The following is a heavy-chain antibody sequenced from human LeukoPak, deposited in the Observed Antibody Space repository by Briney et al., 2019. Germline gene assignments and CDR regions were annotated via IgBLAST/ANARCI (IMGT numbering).Heavy chain of an antibody. D-gene: IGHD3-22*01. CDR1: GFTFSSYW. CDR2: IKTDGSYT. CDR3: ARDYRRSYSDNTAYSLDF. Sequence: GGSLRLSCAASGFTFSSYWMHWVRHAPGEGLVWVARIKTDGSYTSYADSVKGRFTISRDNAKNTLNLEMNSLRAEDTAVYYCARDYRRSYSDNTAYSLDFWGQGNLVTVSS. J-gene: IGHJ4*02. V-gene: IGHV3-74*01.